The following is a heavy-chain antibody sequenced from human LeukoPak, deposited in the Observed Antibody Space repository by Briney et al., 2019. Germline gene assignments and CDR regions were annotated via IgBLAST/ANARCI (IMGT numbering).Heavy chain of an antibody. D-gene: IGHD4-17*01. CDR1: GGTFISYA. J-gene: IGHJ3*02. CDR3: ATTVTTHAFDI. V-gene: IGHV1-69*05. CDR2: IIPIFGTA. Sequence: SVKVSCKASGGTFISYAISWVRQAPGQGLEWMGRIIPIFGTANYAQTFQGRVTITTDESTSTAYMELSSLRSEDTAVYYCATTVTTHAFDIWGQGTMVTVSS.